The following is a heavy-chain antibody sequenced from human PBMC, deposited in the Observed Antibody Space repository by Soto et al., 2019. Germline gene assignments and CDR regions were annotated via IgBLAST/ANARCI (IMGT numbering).Heavy chain of an antibody. D-gene: IGHD6-6*01. CDR3: AREYSGSSFFDC. CDR2: ISDTGGTE. J-gene: IGHJ4*02. CDR1: VFTFSNYE. Sequence: LRLSCAASVFTFSNYEMNWVRQAPGKGLEWVSYISDTGGTEYYADSVKGRSTISRDNAKNSLYLQMNSLRAEDTAIYYCAREYSGSSFFDCWGQGTLVTVSS. V-gene: IGHV3-48*03.